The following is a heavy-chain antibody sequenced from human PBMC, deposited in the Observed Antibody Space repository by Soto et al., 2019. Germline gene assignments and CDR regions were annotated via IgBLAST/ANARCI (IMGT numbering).Heavy chain of an antibody. V-gene: IGHV3-23*01. J-gene: IGHJ3*01. CDR3: AKARPSGGYYYVEAFDV. D-gene: IGHD3-22*01. CDR2: VSSTGTSP. Sequence: GSLRLSCSASGFTFSNYAMSWVRQSPGKGLEWVSGVSSTGTSPYYAGSVQGRFTISRDNSKNMFYLQMKSLRAEDTAIYYCAKARPSGGYYYVEAFDVWGQGTMVTVSS. CDR1: GFTFSNYA.